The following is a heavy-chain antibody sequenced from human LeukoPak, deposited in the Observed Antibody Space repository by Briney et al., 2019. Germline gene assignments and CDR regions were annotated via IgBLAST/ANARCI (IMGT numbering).Heavy chain of an antibody. CDR3: AKDRGDYYDSSGPHFDY. J-gene: IGHJ4*02. CDR2: ISWNSGSI. V-gene: IGHV3-9*01. CDR1: GFTFADYA. D-gene: IGHD3-22*01. Sequence: GGSLRLSCAASGFTFADYAMHWVRQAPGKGLEWVSGISWNSGSIGYADSVKGRFTISRDNAKNSLYLQMNSLRAEDTALYYCAKDRGDYYDSSGPHFDYWGQGTLVTVSS.